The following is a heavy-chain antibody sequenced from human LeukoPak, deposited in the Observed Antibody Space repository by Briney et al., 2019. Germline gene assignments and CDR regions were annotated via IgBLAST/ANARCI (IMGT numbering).Heavy chain of an antibody. V-gene: IGHV4-34*01. D-gene: IGHD6-13*01. CDR3: ARGPATADYYYFFYLDV. CDR1: GGSFSGYF. Sequence: SETLSLTCVVDGGSFSGYFWSWIRQPPGKGLEWAGEINHSGSTNYNPSLKSRVTISIDTSKNQFSLKLSSVTAADTAVYYCARGPATADYYYFFYLDVWGKGTTVTVSS. CDR2: INHSGST. J-gene: IGHJ6*03.